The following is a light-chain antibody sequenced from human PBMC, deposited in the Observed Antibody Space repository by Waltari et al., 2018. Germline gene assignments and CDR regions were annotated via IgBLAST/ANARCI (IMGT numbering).Light chain of an antibody. J-gene: IGLJ3*02. Sequence: QAVVTQAPSLTVSPAGTVTPTSGPSTRAVPSGHYPYWFQQKPGQAPRTPIYDTSNKPSGTPARFSGSRLGGKAALTLSGAQPEDEAEYYCLLSYSGARVFGGGTKLTVL. V-gene: IGLV7-46*01. CDR2: DTS. CDR1: TRAVPSGHY. CDR3: LLSYSGARV.